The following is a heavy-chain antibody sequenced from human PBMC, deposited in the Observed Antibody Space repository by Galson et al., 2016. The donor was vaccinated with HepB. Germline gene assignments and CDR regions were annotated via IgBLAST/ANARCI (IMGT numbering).Heavy chain of an antibody. CDR3: TRDLHGDGPNPAVHRGDY. CDR1: GFALNTNN. J-gene: IGHJ4*02. Sequence: SLRLSCAVSGFALNTNNMTWVRQAPGKGLEWVSVIFGGGSTYYAGSVAGRFIISKDDSQNIVYLQMKSLTADDTAVYYCTRDLHGDGPNPAVHRGDYWGQGTLVTVSS. V-gene: IGHV3-53*01. D-gene: IGHD3-10*01. CDR2: IFGGGST.